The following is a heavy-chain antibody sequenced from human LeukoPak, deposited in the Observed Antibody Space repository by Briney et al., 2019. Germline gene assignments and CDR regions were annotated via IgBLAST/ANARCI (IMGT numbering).Heavy chain of an antibody. CDR3: ASPMDYYDSSGYYAKFDY. CDR1: GGSISSYY. D-gene: IGHD3-22*01. V-gene: IGHV4-4*07. Sequence: SETLSLTCTVSGGSISSYYWSWIRQPAGKGLEWIGRIYTSGSTNYNPSLKSRVTMSVDTSKNQFSLKLSSVTAADTAVYYCASPMDYYDSSGYYAKFDYWGQGTLVTVSS. CDR2: IYTSGST. J-gene: IGHJ4*02.